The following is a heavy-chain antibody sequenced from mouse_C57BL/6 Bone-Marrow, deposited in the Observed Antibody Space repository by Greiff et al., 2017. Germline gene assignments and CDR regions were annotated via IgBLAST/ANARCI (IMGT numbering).Heavy chain of an antibody. CDR2: IDPSDSYT. V-gene: IGHV1-69*01. CDR3: ARGSCVPWFAY. CDR1: GYTFTSYW. D-gene: IGHD1-3*01. J-gene: IGHJ3*01. Sequence: QVQLQQPGAELVMPGASVKLSCKASGYTFTSYWMHWVKQRPGQGLEWIGEIDPSDSYTNYNQKFKGKSTLTVDKSSSTAYMQLSSLTSEDSAVYYCARGSCVPWFAYWGQGTLVTVSA.